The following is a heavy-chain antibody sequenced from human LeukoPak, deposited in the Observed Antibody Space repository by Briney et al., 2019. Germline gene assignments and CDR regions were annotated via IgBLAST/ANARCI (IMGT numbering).Heavy chain of an antibody. D-gene: IGHD3-3*01. Sequence: ASVKVSCKASGYTFTSYYMHWVRQAPGQGLEWMGIINPSGGSTSYAQKFQDRVTMTRDMSTSTVYMELSSLRSEDTAVYYCARAPGDFWSGYPPDYYYYYMDVWGKGTTVTVSS. CDR2: INPSGGST. CDR3: ARAPGDFWSGYPPDYYYYYMDV. V-gene: IGHV1-46*01. J-gene: IGHJ6*03. CDR1: GYTFTSYY.